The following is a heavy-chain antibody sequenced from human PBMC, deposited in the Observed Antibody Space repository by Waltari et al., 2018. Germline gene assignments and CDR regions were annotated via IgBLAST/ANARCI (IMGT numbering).Heavy chain of an antibody. V-gene: IGHV3-74*01. J-gene: IGHJ3*02. Sequence: EVQLVESGGGLVQPGGSLRLSCAASGFTFSSYWMHWVRQAPGKGPVWVSRINNDGSSTSDECGTSYADSVKGRFTISRDNAKNTLYLQMNSLRAEDTAVYYCTRDHRVGPTGEYAFDIWGQGTMVAVSS. CDR1: GFTFSSYW. CDR3: TRDHRVGPTGEYAFDI. D-gene: IGHD1-26*01. CDR2: INNDGSSTSDECGT.